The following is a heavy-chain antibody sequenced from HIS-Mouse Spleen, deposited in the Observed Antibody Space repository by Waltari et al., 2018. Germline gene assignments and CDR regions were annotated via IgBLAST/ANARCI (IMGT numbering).Heavy chain of an antibody. CDR1: GGSISSSSYY. J-gene: IGHJ4*02. D-gene: IGHD4-17*01. V-gene: IGHV4-39*01. Sequence: QLQLQESGPGLVKPSETLSLTCTVSGGSISSSSYYWGWIRQPPGKGLEWIGGIYYSGGTDYNPAIKSRVTISVDTSKNQFSLKLSSVTAADTAVYYCAYGDYFDYWGQGTLVTVSS. CDR2: IYYSGGT. CDR3: AYGDYFDY.